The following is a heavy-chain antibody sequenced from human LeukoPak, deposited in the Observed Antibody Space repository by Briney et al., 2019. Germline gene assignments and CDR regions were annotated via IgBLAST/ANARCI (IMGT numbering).Heavy chain of an antibody. CDR2: IRSKANSYAS. V-gene: IGHV3-73*01. CDR1: GLTFSNAW. Sequence: GGSLRLSCVASGLTFSNAWMSWVRQAPGKGLEWVGRIRSKANSYASVYAASVKGRFTISRDDSKNTAYLQMNSLKTEDTAVYYCTREVGDYWGQGTLVTVSS. J-gene: IGHJ4*02. D-gene: IGHD1-26*01. CDR3: TREVGDY.